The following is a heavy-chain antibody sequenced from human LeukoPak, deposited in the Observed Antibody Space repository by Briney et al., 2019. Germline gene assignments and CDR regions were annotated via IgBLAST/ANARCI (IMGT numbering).Heavy chain of an antibody. CDR2: ISYDGSNK. Sequence: PGRSLRLSCAASGFTFSSYGMHWVRQAPGKGLEWVAVISYDGSNKYYADSVKGRFTISRDNSKNTLYLQVNSLRAEDTAVYYCAKDLLLYGYWVMDVWGKGTTVTVSS. J-gene: IGHJ6*03. CDR1: GFTFSSYG. V-gene: IGHV3-30*18. D-gene: IGHD3-22*01. CDR3: AKDLLLYGYWVMDV.